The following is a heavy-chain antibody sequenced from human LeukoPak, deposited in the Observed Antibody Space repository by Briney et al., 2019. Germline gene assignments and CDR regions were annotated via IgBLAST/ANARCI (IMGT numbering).Heavy chain of an antibody. V-gene: IGHV3-48*03. Sequence: PGGSLRLSCAASGFTFISYEMNWVRQAPGKGLEWVSYISSSGSTIYYADSVKGRFTISRDNAKNSLYLQMNSLRAEDTAVYYCARGYYDSSGYTLDYWSQGTLVTVSS. CDR1: GFTFISYE. D-gene: IGHD3-22*01. J-gene: IGHJ4*02. CDR2: ISSSGSTI. CDR3: ARGYYDSSGYTLDY.